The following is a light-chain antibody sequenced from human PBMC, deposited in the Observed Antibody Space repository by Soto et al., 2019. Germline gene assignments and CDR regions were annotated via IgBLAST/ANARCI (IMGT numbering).Light chain of an antibody. Sequence: QSVLTQPPSVSAAPGQRVTISCSGSASNIGNNSVSWYQQLPGAAPKLLIYDDNNRPSGIPDRFSGSKSGTSATLGITGLQTGDEADYYCGTWDTSLPACVFGPGTKVTDL. CDR1: ASNIGNNS. CDR2: DDN. V-gene: IGLV1-51*01. CDR3: GTWDTSLPACV. J-gene: IGLJ1*01.